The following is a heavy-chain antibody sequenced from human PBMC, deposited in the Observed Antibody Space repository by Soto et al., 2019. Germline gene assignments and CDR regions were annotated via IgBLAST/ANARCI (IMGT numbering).Heavy chain of an antibody. Sequence: SVKVSCKASGGTFSSYAISWVRQAPGQGLEWMGGIIPIFGTANYAQKFQGRVTITADESTSTAYMELSSLRSEDTAVYYCARDLLKWEAMFYYYYYGMDVWGQGTMVTVYS. J-gene: IGHJ6*02. D-gene: IGHD1-26*01. V-gene: IGHV1-69*13. CDR1: GGTFSSYA. CDR2: IIPIFGTA. CDR3: ARDLLKWEAMFYYYYYGMDV.